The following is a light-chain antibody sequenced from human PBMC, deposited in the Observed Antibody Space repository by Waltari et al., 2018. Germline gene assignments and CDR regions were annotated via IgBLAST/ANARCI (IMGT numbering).Light chain of an antibody. CDR2: DVS. J-gene: IGKJ4*01. V-gene: IGKV3-11*01. CDR3: QQRNYWPLT. Sequence: EIVLTQSPATLSLSPGERATLSCRASQSLAYYLAWYQQRLGQAPRLLISDVSNRGSGIPARFSGSGSGADFTLTIDSLEPEDFAVYFCQQRNYWPLTFGGGTRVEIK. CDR1: QSLAYY.